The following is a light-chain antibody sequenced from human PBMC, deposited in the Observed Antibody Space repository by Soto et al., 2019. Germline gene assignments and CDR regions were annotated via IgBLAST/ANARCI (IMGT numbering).Light chain of an antibody. CDR3: QQYNNWPLYT. CDR1: QSVSSN. V-gene: IGKV3-15*01. J-gene: IGKJ2*01. CDR2: GAS. Sequence: IGMTQSPATLSVYPGERATLSCRASQSVSSNLAWYQQKPGQAPRLLIYGASTRATGIPARFSGSGSGTEFTLTISSLQSEDFAVYYCQQYNNWPLYTFGQGTKVDNK.